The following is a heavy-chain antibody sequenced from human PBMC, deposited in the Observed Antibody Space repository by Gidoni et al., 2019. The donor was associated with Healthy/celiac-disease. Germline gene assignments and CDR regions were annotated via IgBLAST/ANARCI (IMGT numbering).Heavy chain of an antibody. CDR1: GFTFSSYG. CDR2: IWYDGSNK. J-gene: IGHJ4*02. V-gene: IGHV3-33*01. Sequence: QVQLVESGGGVVQPGRSLRLSCAASGFTFSSYGMHWVRQAPGKGLEWVAVIWYDGSNKYYADSVKGRFTISRDNSKNTLYLQMNSLRAEDTAVYYCARYSSSRTGDYWGQGTLVTVSS. CDR3: ARYSSSRTGDY. D-gene: IGHD6-13*01.